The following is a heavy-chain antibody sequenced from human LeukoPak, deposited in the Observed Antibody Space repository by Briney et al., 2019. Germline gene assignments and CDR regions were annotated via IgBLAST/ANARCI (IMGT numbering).Heavy chain of an antibody. D-gene: IGHD2-2*01. CDR2: INSDGTTT. J-gene: IGHJ4*02. CDR3: AKHRSSRGYFDY. V-gene: IGHV3-74*01. Sequence: PGGSLRLSCAASGFSFSNSWMHWVRQAPGKGLVWVSRINSDGTTTYYADSVKGRFTISRDNSKNTLYLQMNSLRAEDTAVYYCAKHRSSRGYFDYWGQGTLVTVSS. CDR1: GFSFSNSW.